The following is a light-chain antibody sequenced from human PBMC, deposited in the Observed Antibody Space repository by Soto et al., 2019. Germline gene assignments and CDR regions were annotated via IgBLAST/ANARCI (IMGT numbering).Light chain of an antibody. J-gene: IGKJ4*01. CDR2: GAS. Sequence: EIVLTQSPGTLSLSPGERATLSCRASQSVGSSLAWYQQKAGQAPRLLIYGASSRATGIPDKFIGSGSGTDFTLTISRLEPEDFAVYYCQQYGRSLPFGGGTKVEIK. CDR1: QSVGSS. V-gene: IGKV3-20*01. CDR3: QQYGRSLP.